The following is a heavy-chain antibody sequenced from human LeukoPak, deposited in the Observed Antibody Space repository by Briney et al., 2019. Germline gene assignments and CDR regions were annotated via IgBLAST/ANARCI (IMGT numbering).Heavy chain of an antibody. CDR2: IYTSGST. Sequence: SETLSLTCTVSGGSISSYYWSWIRQPAGKGLEWIGRIYTSGSTNYNPSLKSRVTMSVDTSKNQFSLKLSSVTAADTAVYYCARARPPPYYYYYYMDVWGKGTTVTVSS. V-gene: IGHV4-4*07. CDR1: GGSISSYY. CDR3: ARARPPPYYYYYYMDV. J-gene: IGHJ6*03.